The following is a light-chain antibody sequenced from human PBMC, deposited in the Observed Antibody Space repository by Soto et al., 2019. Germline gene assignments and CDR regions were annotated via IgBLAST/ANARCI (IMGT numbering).Light chain of an antibody. CDR3: QQYGTSPFT. CDR1: QTVLSNY. Sequence: EIVLTQSPPTLSLSPGEGATLSCRASQTVLSNYLAWYQQKPGQAPRLLFYGASFRATGIPDRFSGSGSGTDFTLTISRLEPEDCAVFYSQQYGTSPFTFGGGTKVEIK. J-gene: IGKJ4*01. CDR2: GAS. V-gene: IGKV3-20*01.